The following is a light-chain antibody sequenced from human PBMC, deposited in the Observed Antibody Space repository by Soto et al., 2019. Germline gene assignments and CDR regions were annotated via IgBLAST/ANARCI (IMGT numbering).Light chain of an antibody. CDR3: SSYTTSSTRV. Sequence: QSALTQPASVSGSPGQSISISCTGTRCDVGGYNYVSWYQQHPGKAPKLMIYEVSNRPSGVSNRFSGSKSGNTASLTISGLQAEDEADYYCSSYTTSSTRVFGGGTKLTVL. V-gene: IGLV2-14*01. CDR2: EVS. J-gene: IGLJ3*02. CDR1: RCDVGGYNY.